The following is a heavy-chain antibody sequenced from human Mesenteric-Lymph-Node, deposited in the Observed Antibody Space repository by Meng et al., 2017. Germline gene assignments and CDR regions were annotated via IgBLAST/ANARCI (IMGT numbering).Heavy chain of an antibody. V-gene: IGHV4-59*12. CDR3: ARGYTSGWYPSMSFDY. CDR1: GDSISTYY. J-gene: IGHJ4*02. D-gene: IGHD6-19*01. CDR2: IHYSGRT. Sequence: GSLRLSCTASGDSISTYYWNWIRQLPGKGLDWIGYIHYSGRTNNNPSLKSRVTISVDTSKNQFSLRLSSVTAADTALYFCARGYTSGWYPSMSFDYWGQGTLVTVSS.